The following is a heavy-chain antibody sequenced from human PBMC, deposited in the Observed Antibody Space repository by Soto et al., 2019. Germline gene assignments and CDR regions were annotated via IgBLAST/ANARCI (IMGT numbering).Heavy chain of an antibody. J-gene: IGHJ3*02. CDR2: INPNSGGT. CDR1: GYTFTGYY. CDR3: ARDSKYSSSDAFDI. D-gene: IGHD6-6*01. Sequence: ASVKVSCKASGYTFTGYYMHWVRQAPGQGLEWMGWINPNSGGTNYAQKFQGWVTMTRDTSISTAYMELSRLRSDDTAVYYCARDSKYSSSDAFDIWGQGTMVTVSS. V-gene: IGHV1-2*04.